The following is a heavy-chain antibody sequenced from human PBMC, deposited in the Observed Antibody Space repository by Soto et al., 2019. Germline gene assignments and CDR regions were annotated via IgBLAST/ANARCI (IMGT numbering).Heavy chain of an antibody. CDR3: ARDGGTAGDFDY. J-gene: IGHJ4*02. CDR2: IYYSGST. CDR1: GGSVSSGSYY. V-gene: IGHV4-61*01. Sequence: PSETLCLTCTVSGGSVSSGSYYWSWIRQPPGKGLEWIGYIYYSGSTNYNPSLKSRVTISVDTSKNQFSLKLSSVTAADTAVYYCARDGGTAGDFDYWGQGTLVTVSS. D-gene: IGHD6-13*01.